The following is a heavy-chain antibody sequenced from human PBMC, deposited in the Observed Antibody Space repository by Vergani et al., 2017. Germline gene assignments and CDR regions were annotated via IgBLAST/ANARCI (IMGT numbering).Heavy chain of an antibody. CDR3: ARDLRLLYNRFDP. Sequence: QVQLVESGGGVVQPGRSLRLSCAASGYTFNQYGMHWVRQAPGKCLEWVAVTWYDGNNKQYAESVKGRFTISRDNYKSTMYLQMNSLRDEDTGVYYCARDLRLLYNRFDPWGQGTLVTVSS. CDR1: GYTFNQYG. J-gene: IGHJ5*02. CDR2: TWYDGNNK. D-gene: IGHD1-14*01. V-gene: IGHV3-33*01.